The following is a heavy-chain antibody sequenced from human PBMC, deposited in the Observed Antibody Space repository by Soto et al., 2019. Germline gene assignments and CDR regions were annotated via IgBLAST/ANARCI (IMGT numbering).Heavy chain of an antibody. Sequence: GGSLRVSCAAAGFTFSSYGRHWVRQAPGKGLEWVAVISYDGSNKYYADSVKGRFTISRDNSKNTLYLQMNSLRAEDTAVYYCAKDRGSSWYGDFDYWGQGTLVTVSS. V-gene: IGHV3-30*18. CDR1: GFTFSSYG. CDR3: AKDRGSSWYGDFDY. CDR2: ISYDGSNK. D-gene: IGHD6-13*01. J-gene: IGHJ4*02.